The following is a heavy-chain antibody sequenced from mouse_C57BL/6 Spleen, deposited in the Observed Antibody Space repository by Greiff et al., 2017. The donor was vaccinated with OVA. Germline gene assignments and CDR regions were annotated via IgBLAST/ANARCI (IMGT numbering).Heavy chain of an antibody. CDR3: ARRGDPYYFDY. CDR1: GYTFTDYN. J-gene: IGHJ2*01. V-gene: IGHV1-22*01. D-gene: IGHD3-3*01. CDR2: INPNNGGT. Sequence: EVQRVESGPELVKPGASVKMSCKASGYTFTDYNMHWVKQSHGKSLEWIGYINPNNGGTSYNQKFKGKATLTVNKSSSTAYMELRSLTSEDSAVYYCARRGDPYYFDYWGQGTTLTVSS.